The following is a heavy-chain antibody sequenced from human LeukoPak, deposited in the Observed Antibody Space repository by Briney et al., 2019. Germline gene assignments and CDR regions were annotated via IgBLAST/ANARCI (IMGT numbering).Heavy chain of an antibody. Sequence: GGSLRLSCAASGFIFRNYWMSWVRQAPGKGLEWVANIKEDGSEKYYVESVKGRFTISRDNAKNSLYLQMSSLRAEDAAVYYCARGVIIRGRLDPWGQGTLVTVSS. V-gene: IGHV3-7*01. CDR1: GFIFRNYW. D-gene: IGHD3-16*02. CDR2: IKEDGSEK. CDR3: ARGVIIRGRLDP. J-gene: IGHJ5*02.